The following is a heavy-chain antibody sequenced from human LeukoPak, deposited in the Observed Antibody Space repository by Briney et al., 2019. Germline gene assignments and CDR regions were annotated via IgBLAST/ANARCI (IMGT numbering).Heavy chain of an antibody. D-gene: IGHD6-19*01. CDR3: ARDWAVAGIWHWFDP. CDR1: GFAFSSYA. J-gene: IGHJ5*02. V-gene: IGHV3-30-3*01. CDR2: ISYDESNK. Sequence: GRSLRLSCAASGFAFSSYAMHWVRQAPGKGLEWVAVISYDESNKYCADSVKGRFTISRDNSKNTLYLQMNSLRAEDTAVYYCARDWAVAGIWHWFDPWGQGTLVTVSS.